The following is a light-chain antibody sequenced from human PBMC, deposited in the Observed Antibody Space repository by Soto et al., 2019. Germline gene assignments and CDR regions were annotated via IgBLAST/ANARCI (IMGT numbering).Light chain of an antibody. J-gene: IGKJ4*01. CDR1: LRISKY. Sequence: DIQVIQSPSSLSASVGDRVTITCRASLRISKYLNWYQQKPGKAPKLLIYGASTLQSGVPPRFSGSGSGTDFTLTISGLQPEDSATYYCQQSHSTPLTLGGGTKLEI. CDR2: GAS. CDR3: QQSHSTPLT. V-gene: IGKV1-39*01.